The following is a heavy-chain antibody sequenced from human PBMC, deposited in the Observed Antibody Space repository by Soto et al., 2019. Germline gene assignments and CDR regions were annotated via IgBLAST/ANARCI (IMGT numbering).Heavy chain of an antibody. CDR1: GYTFTIYW. J-gene: IGHJ4*02. Sequence: GESLKISCKVSGYTFTIYWIGWVRQIPGKGLEWMGIIYPSDSDTRYSPSFQGQVTISADKSINTAYLQWNSLKASDTAIYYCARPANTVADHFDLWGQGTPVTVSS. CDR3: ARPANTVADHFDL. V-gene: IGHV5-51*01. CDR2: IYPSDSDT. D-gene: IGHD4-17*01.